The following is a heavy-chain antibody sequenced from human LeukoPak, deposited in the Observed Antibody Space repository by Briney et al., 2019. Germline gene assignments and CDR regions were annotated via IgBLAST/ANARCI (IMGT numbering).Heavy chain of an antibody. CDR1: GFTFSSYG. Sequence: GGSLRLSCAASGFTFSSYGMHWVRQAPGKGLEWVAVISYDGSNKYYADSVKGRFTISRDNSKNTLYLQMNSLRAEDTAVYYCAQDATDFDSSGQTYFDNWGQGTLVTVSS. D-gene: IGHD3-22*01. J-gene: IGHJ4*02. CDR2: ISYDGSNK. CDR3: AQDATDFDSSGQTYFDN. V-gene: IGHV3-30*18.